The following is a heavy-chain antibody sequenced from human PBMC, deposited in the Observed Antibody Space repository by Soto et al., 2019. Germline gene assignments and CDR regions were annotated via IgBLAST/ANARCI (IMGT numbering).Heavy chain of an antibody. Sequence: ASVKVSCKASGYTFIDYYMHWVRQAPGQGFEWMGRISPRSGGTNYAQKFQGRVTMTWDTPLNTAYMELSSLISEDTAVYYCARPPGYISDWYYFDLWGQGTLVTVSS. CDR2: ISPRSGGT. J-gene: IGHJ4*02. V-gene: IGHV1-2*02. D-gene: IGHD3-9*01. CDR3: ARPPGYISDWYYFDL. CDR1: GYTFIDYY.